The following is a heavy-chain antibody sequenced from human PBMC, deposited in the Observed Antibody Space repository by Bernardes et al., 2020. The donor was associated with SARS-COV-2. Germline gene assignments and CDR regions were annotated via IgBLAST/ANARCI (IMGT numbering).Heavy chain of an antibody. CDR1: GYTFTSYG. Sequence: ASVKVSCKASGYTFTSYGISWVRQAPGQGLEWMGWISAYNGNTNYAQKFQGRVTMTKDTSISTAYMDLSRLRSDDTAFYYCARELLQSHYYDTSSFGPDYWGQGTLITVSS. D-gene: IGHD3-22*01. J-gene: IGHJ4*02. V-gene: IGHV1-18*01. CDR2: ISAYNGNT. CDR3: ARELLQSHYYDTSSFGPDY.